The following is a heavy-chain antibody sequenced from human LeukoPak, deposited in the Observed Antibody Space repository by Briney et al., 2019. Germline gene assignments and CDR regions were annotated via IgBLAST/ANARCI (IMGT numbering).Heavy chain of an antibody. D-gene: IGHD5-24*01. J-gene: IGHJ6*03. CDR1: GDSISSGDYY. Sequence: PSETLSLTCTVTGDSISSGDYYWGWIRQPPGKGLEWIGSIYYYSGRTYYNPSLKSRVTISGDTSKNQVSLTLSAVTAADTSVYYCTRHPSREGFYYIDVWGKGTTVAVSS. CDR3: TRHPSREGFYYIDV. CDR2: IYYYSGRT. V-gene: IGHV4-39*01.